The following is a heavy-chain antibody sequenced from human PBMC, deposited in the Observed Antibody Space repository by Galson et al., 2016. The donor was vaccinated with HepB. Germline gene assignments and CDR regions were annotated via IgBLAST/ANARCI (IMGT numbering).Heavy chain of an antibody. CDR3: ARGEMAATEFDY. D-gene: IGHD5-24*01. CDR2: IIPVFGTA. CDR1: GGTFSNFA. V-gene: IGHV1-69*13. Sequence: SVKVSCKASGGTFSNFAFTWVRQAPGQGLEWMGGIIPVFGTAKYAQKSQGRVAITADESTTTAYMEQSSLRSDDTAVYYCARGEMAATEFDYWGQGSLVTVSS. J-gene: IGHJ4*02.